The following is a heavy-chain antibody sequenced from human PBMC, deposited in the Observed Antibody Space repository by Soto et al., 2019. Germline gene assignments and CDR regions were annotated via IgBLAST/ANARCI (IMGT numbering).Heavy chain of an antibody. J-gene: IGHJ4*02. CDR3: ASVPPRIVVVLAEFPT. D-gene: IGHD2-21*01. V-gene: IGHV4-4*02. Sequence: QVQLKQSGPGLVRPSGTLSLTCRVSGTSISSSYWWAWVRQSPGKGLEWIGEIYHNGITKYNPSLKSRVSMSIDKSNNQFSLQLTSGTAADTAVYYCASVPPRIVVVLAEFPTWGQGTLVTVSS. CDR1: GTSISSSYW. CDR2: IYHNGIT.